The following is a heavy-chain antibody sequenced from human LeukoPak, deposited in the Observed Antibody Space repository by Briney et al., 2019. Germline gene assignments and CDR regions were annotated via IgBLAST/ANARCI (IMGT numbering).Heavy chain of an antibody. CDR2: ISSSSSYI. V-gene: IGHV3-21*01. CDR1: GFTFSSYS. J-gene: IGHJ3*02. Sequence: GGSLRLSCAASGFTFSSYSMNWVRQAPGKGLEWVSSISSSSSYIYYADSVKGRFTISRDNAKNSLYLQMNSLRAEDTAVYYCAREISSSWYHAFDIWGQGTMVTVSS. D-gene: IGHD6-13*01. CDR3: AREISSSWYHAFDI.